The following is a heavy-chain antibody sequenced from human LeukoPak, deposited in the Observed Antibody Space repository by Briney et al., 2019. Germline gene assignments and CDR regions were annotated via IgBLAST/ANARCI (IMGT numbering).Heavy chain of an antibody. Sequence: SETLSLTCTVSGGSISNGTYYWSWIRQPAGKELEWIGRVSSSGDANYNPSLKRRVIISIDTSKNQFSLKLSSVTAADSAVYYCAREGITIFGVVNNRRDDAFNMWGQGTMVTVSS. CDR3: AREGITIFGVVNNRRDDAFNM. D-gene: IGHD3-3*01. CDR1: GGSISNGTYY. V-gene: IGHV4-61*02. J-gene: IGHJ3*02. CDR2: VSSSGDA.